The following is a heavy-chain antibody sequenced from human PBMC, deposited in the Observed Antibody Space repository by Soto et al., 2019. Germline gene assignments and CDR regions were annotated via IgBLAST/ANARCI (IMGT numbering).Heavy chain of an antibody. CDR2: IHYTGST. Sequence: KTSETLSLTCTVSGGSIGSYYWSWIRQPPGKGLEWIGYIHYTGSTNYNPSLTSRVTISVETSKNQFSLRLNSVTAADTAVYYCARQSSGRYDWFDPWGQGTLVTVSS. V-gene: IGHV4-59*01. CDR1: GGSIGSYY. J-gene: IGHJ5*02. D-gene: IGHD1-26*01. CDR3: ARQSSGRYDWFDP.